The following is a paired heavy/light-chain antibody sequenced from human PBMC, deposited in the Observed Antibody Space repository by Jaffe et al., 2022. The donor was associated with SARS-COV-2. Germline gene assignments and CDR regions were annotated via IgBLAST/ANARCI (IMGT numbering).Heavy chain of an antibody. CDR2: VDPSGGST. Sequence: QVQLVQSGAEVKKPGASVKVSCKASGYTFTSYYMHWVRQAPGQGLEWMGIVDPSGGSTSYAQKLQGRVTMTRDTSTSTVYMELSSLRSEDTAVYYCARYYYGSGSYYAGYFDYWGQGTLVTVSS. J-gene: IGHJ4*02. D-gene: IGHD3-10*01. CDR1: GYTFTSYY. V-gene: IGHV1-46*04. CDR3: ARYYYGSGSYYAGYFDY.
Light chain of an antibody. J-gene: IGLJ2*01. CDR1: SSDVGGYNY. V-gene: IGLV2-8*01. CDR2: EVS. Sequence: QSALTQPPSASGSPGQSVTISCTGTSSDVGGYNYVSWYQQHPGKAPKLMIYEVSKRPSGVPDRFSGSKSGNTASLTVSGLQAEDEADYYCSSYAGSNPLFGGGTKLTVL. CDR3: SSYAGSNPL.